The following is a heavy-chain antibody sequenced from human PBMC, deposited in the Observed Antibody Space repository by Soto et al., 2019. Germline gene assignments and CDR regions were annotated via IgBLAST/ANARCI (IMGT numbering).Heavy chain of an antibody. CDR2: ISYNGDTT. V-gene: IGHV3-30-3*01. CDR3: ARDRIPGPPDYCDY. Sequence: GGSLRLSCATSGFAFSSYAMDWVRQAPGKGLEWVAVISYNGDTTYYAESVKGRFTISRDNSKNTLYLQMNSLRAEDTAVYYCARDRIPGPPDYCDYWGQGTLVTVSS. CDR1: GFAFSSYA. J-gene: IGHJ4*02.